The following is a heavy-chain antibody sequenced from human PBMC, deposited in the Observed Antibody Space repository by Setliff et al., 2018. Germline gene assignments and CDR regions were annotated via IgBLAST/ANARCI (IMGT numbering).Heavy chain of an antibody. J-gene: IGHJ4*02. Sequence: PSETLSLTCTVSGGSISSYYWSWIRQPPGKGLEWIGYIYYSGSTNYNPSLKSRVIISIDMSRKQFSLKLSSVTAADTAMYFCARGGYNSRSGYSAYYYDYWGQGALVTVSS. D-gene: IGHD3-3*01. CDR2: IYYSGST. CDR1: GGSISSYY. CDR3: ARGGYNSRSGYSAYYYDY. V-gene: IGHV4-59*03.